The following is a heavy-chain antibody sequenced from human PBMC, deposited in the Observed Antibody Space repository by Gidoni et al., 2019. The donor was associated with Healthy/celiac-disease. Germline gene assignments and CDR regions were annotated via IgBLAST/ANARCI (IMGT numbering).Heavy chain of an antibody. D-gene: IGHD6-13*01. CDR3: TTVGGYSSSWSTYYFDY. V-gene: IGHV3-15*01. Sequence: ELQLVESGGGLVKPGGSLRLSCAASGLTFSNARMSWVRQGPGKGLEGVGRIKSKTDGRTKEYGAPVKSRFTISRDDSKNTLYLQMNSLETEDTAVYYCTTVGGYSSSWSTYYFDYWGQGTLVTVSS. CDR2: IKSKTDGRTK. J-gene: IGHJ4*02. CDR1: GLTFSNAR.